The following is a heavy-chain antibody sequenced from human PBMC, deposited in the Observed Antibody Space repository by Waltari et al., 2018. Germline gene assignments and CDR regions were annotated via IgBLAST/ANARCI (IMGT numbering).Heavy chain of an antibody. CDR1: GFTFSSNW. V-gene: IGHV3-7*01. J-gene: IGHJ4*02. CDR2: INQDGSKK. Sequence: EVQLAESGGGFVQPGGSLRLSCAASGFTFSSNWMTWVRQAPGKGEEGVTNINQDGSKKDYVDSGKGRFTISRDNAKNSLYLQMNSLRAEDTAVYYCAGDKYWGQGTLVTVSS. CDR3: AGDKY.